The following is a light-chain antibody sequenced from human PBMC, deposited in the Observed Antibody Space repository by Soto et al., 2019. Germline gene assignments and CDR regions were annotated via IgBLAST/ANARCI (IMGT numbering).Light chain of an antibody. CDR3: QQYNSYSRA. J-gene: IGKJ1*01. V-gene: IGKV1-5*01. CDR1: QSIGTW. CDR2: DAS. Sequence: DIQMTQSPSTLSASVGDRVTITCRASQSIGTWLAWYQHKPGRAPKLLIYDASTLEGGVPSRFSGSRSGTEFTFTISSLQPDDFETYCCQQYNSYSRAFGQGTKVEIK.